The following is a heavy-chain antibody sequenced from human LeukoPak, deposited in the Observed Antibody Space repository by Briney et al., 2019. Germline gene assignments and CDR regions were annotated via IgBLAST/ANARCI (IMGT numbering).Heavy chain of an antibody. CDR3: ARVSGADRGETLFDY. Sequence: PSATLSLTCTVSGGSISSGGYYWSWIRQRPGKGLEWIGYIYYSGSTYYNPSLKSRVTISVDTSKNQFSLKLSSVTAADTAVYYCARVSGADRGETLFDYWGQGTLVTVSS. D-gene: IGHD3-10*01. J-gene: IGHJ4*02. CDR2: IYYSGST. V-gene: IGHV4-31*03. CDR1: GGSISSGGYY.